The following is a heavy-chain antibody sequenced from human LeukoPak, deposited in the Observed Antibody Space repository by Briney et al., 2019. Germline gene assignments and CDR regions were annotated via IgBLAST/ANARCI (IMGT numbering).Heavy chain of an antibody. D-gene: IGHD1-26*01. Sequence: GGSLRLSCAASGFTFSSYSMNWVRQAPGKGLEWVSSISSSSSYIYYADSVKGRFTISRDNAKNSLYLQMNSLRAEDTALYYCARRGNSGSYSDYWGQGTLVTVSS. V-gene: IGHV3-21*04. J-gene: IGHJ4*02. CDR3: ARRGNSGSYSDY. CDR2: ISSSSSYI. CDR1: GFTFSSYS.